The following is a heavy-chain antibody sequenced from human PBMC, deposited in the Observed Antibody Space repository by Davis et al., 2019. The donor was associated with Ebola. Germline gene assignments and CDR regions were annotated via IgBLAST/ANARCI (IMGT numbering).Heavy chain of an antibody. J-gene: IGHJ6*02. CDR1: GFTFSDYY. Sequence: GESLKISCGAFGFTFSDYYMSWIRQAPGKGLEWLSYISTYGTTIYYGDSVKGRFTISRDNAKNSLYLQMHSLRPEDTAVYYCARGERRYYDYNGMDVWGQGTTVTVSS. CDR2: ISTYGTTI. CDR3: ARGERRYYDYNGMDV. D-gene: IGHD1-1*01. V-gene: IGHV3-11*01.